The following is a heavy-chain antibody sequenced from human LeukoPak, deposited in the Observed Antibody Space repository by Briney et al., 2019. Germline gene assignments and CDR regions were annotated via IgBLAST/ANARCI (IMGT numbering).Heavy chain of an antibody. CDR1: GGSISSSSYY. CDR3: ARDGRYTAMVSGIDY. J-gene: IGHJ4*02. V-gene: IGHV4-39*07. CDR2: IYYSGST. Sequence: PSKTLSLTCTVSGGSISSSSYYWGWIRQPPGKGLEWIGSIYYSGSTYYNPSLKSRVTISVDTSKNQFSLKLSSVTAADTAVYYCARDGRYTAMVSGIDYWGQGTLVTVSS. D-gene: IGHD5-18*01.